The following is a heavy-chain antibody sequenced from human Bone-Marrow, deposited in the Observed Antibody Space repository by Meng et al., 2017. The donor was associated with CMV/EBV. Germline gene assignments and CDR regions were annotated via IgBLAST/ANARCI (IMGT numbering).Heavy chain of an antibody. CDR2: IIPILGIA. CDR3: ARGQSGSPPFYYDYYYGMDV. CDR1: GGTFSSYT. J-gene: IGHJ6*04. Sequence: SVKVSCKASGGTFSSYTISWVRQAPGQGLEWMGRIIPILGIANYAQKFQGRVTITADKSTSTAYMELSSLRSEDTAVYYCARGQSGSPPFYYDYYYGMDVWSEGTTVTVSS. V-gene: IGHV1-69*02. D-gene: IGHD2-15*01.